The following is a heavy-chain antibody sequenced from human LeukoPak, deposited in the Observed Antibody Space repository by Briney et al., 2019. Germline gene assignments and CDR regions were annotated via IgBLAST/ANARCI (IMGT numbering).Heavy chain of an antibody. CDR3: AREGVVVPAAILFGAATPDDAFDI. J-gene: IGHJ3*02. CDR2: INPNSGGT. Sequence: VASVKVSCKASGYTFTDYYINWVRQAPGQGLKWMGWINPNSGGTNYAQKFQGRVTMTRDTSISTAYMELSRLRSDDTAVYYCAREGVVVPAAILFGAATPDDAFDIWGQGTMVTVSS. D-gene: IGHD2-2*01. V-gene: IGHV1-2*02. CDR1: GYTFTDYY.